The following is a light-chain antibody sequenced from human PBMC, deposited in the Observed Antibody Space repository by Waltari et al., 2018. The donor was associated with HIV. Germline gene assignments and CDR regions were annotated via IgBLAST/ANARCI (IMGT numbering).Light chain of an antibody. J-gene: IGLJ3*02. CDR2: DVN. CDR3: CSYAGIRTLV. CDR1: SSAVCAYDY. Sequence: QSALTQPASVSGSPGQSITISCTGTSSAVCAYDYVSWYQQYPGKAPKFMIYDVNKRPSGVSSRFSGSKSGNTASLTISGLQAEDEADYYCCSYAGIRTLVFGGGTKVTVL. V-gene: IGLV2-23*02.